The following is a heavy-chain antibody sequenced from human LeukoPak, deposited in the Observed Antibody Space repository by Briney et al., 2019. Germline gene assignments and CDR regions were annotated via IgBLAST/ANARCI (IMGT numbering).Heavy chain of an antibody. Sequence: GESLKISCKGSGYSFTSYWIGWVRQMPGKGLEWMGITYPGDSDTRYSPSFQGQVTISADKSISTAYLQWSSLKASDTAMYYCARFGQWDNWYFDLWGRGTLVTVSS. CDR2: TYPGDSDT. V-gene: IGHV5-51*01. J-gene: IGHJ2*01. CDR3: ARFGQWDNWYFDL. D-gene: IGHD1-26*01. CDR1: GYSFTSYW.